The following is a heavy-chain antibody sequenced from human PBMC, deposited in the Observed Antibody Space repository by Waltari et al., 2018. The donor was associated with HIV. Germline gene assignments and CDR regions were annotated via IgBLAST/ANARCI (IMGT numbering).Heavy chain of an antibody. Sequence: EVQLMEFGGGLVKPGGSLRLSCAASVLNFKTTWMSWVRQAPGKGLEWIGRIKGEVDGRTVDYGVPVKGRFTISRDDSINTVYLQMNSLEAEDTAVYYCTTWQGGSYWGQGTLVTVSP. CDR3: TTWQGGSY. CDR1: VLNFKTTW. J-gene: IGHJ4*02. CDR2: IKGEVDGRTV. V-gene: IGHV3-15*01.